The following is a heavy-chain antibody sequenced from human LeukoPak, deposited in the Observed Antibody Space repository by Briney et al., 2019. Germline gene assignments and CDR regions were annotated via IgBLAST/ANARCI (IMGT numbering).Heavy chain of an antibody. CDR1: GFIFSSYA. V-gene: IGHV3-23*01. D-gene: IGHD3-9*01. Sequence: GGSLRLSCAASGFIFSSYAMSWVRQAPGRGLEWVSAINSSVGSTSYADSVKVRFTISRDNSKNTLYLQMNSLRAEDTAVYYCARDPRPLRYFDWSIDAFDIWGQGTMVTVSS. CDR2: INSSVGST. J-gene: IGHJ3*02. CDR3: ARDPRPLRYFDWSIDAFDI.